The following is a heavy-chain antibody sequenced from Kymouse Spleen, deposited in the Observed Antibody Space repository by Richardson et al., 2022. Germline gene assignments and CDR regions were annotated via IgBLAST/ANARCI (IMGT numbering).Heavy chain of an antibody. CDR2: ISGSGGST. Sequence: EVQLVESGGGLVQPGGSLRLSCAASGFTFSSYAMSWVRQAPGKGLEWVSAISGSGGSTYYADSVKGRFTISRDNSKNTLYLQMNSLRAEDTAVYYCAKEYSSGDYYYYGMDVWGQGTTVTVSS. CDR1: GFTFSSYA. D-gene: IGHD6-19*01. V-gene: IGHV3-23*04. J-gene: IGHJ6*02. CDR3: AKEYSSGDYYYYGMDV.